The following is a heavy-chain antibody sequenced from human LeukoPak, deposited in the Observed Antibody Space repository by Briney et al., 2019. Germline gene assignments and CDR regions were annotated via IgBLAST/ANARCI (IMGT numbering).Heavy chain of an antibody. Sequence: GSLRLSCAASGFTFSPFQMTWVRQAPGKGLEWVSVIYSGGSTYYADSVEGRFTISRDNSKNTLYLQMNSLRAEDTAVYYCARDSGSKGHAFDIWGQGTMVTVSS. CDR1: GFTFSPFQ. V-gene: IGHV3-53*01. D-gene: IGHD1-26*01. CDR2: IYSGGST. J-gene: IGHJ3*02. CDR3: ARDSGSKGHAFDI.